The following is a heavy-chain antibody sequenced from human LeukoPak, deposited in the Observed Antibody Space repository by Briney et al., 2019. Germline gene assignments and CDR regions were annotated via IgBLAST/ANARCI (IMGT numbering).Heavy chain of an antibody. CDR2: IYYSGST. CDR1: GGSISSGGYY. D-gene: IGHD5-12*01. CDR3: AREVADTVATIPYNWFDP. V-gene: IGHV4-61*08. J-gene: IGHJ5*02. Sequence: SQTLSLTCTVSGGSISSGGYYWSWIRQPPGKGLEWIGYIYYSGSTNYNPSLKSRVTISVDTSKNQFSLKLSSVTAADTAVYYCAREVADTVATIPYNWFDPWGQGTLVTVSS.